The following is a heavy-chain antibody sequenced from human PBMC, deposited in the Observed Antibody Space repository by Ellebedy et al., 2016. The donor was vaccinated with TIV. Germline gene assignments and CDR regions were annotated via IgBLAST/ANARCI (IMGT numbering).Heavy chain of an antibody. J-gene: IGHJ4*02. V-gene: IGHV3-7*03. CDR1: GFTFSSHW. CDR3: ARGNLPFDY. Sequence: GESLKISCAASGFTFSSHWMNWVRQAPGKGLEWVANINQGGSGGYYADSVKGRFTISRDNAKNSLYLQMNSLRAEDTAVYYCARGNLPFDYWGQGTLVTVSS. CDR2: INQGGSGG. D-gene: IGHD1-14*01.